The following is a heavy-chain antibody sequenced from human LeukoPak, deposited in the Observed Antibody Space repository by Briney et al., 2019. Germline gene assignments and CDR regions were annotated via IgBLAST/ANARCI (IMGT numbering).Heavy chain of an antibody. V-gene: IGHV4-39*07. D-gene: IGHD3-22*01. CDR1: GVSISSSSYY. Sequence: PSETLSLTCTVSGVSISSSSYYWGWVRQPPGKGLEWIVSIYCSGSTYYNPSLKSRVTISVDTSKNQFSLKLSSVTAADTAVYYCARVTHITMIVVIGDAFDIWGQGTMVTVSS. J-gene: IGHJ3*02. CDR2: IYCSGST. CDR3: ARVTHITMIVVIGDAFDI.